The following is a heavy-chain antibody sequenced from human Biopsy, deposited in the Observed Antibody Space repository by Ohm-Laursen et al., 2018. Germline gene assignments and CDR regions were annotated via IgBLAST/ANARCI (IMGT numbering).Heavy chain of an antibody. V-gene: IGHV4-39*01. Sequence: ETLSLTCTVSGGSISDSTYHWGWIRQSPGKGLEWIGNIYYSGNTDYSPSLKSRFTISVATSNNQFSLKLRSLTAADTAVYYCARQVDFWSGYVDYWGQGTLVAVSS. D-gene: IGHD3-3*01. J-gene: IGHJ4*02. CDR3: ARQVDFWSGYVDY. CDR1: GGSISDSTYH. CDR2: IYYSGNT.